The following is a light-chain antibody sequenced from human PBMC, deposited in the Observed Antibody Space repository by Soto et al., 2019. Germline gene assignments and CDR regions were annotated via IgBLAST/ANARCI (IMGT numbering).Light chain of an antibody. CDR1: QSVSSY. V-gene: IGKV3-11*01. CDR3: QQRSIWPPLT. J-gene: IGKJ4*01. CDR2: DAS. Sequence: EIVLTQSPATLSLSPGERATLSCRASQSVSSYLAWYQQKPGQAPRLLIYDASKRATGTPARFSGSGSATDVTLTISSLEPEDFAVYYCQQRSIWPPLTFGGGSKVEIK.